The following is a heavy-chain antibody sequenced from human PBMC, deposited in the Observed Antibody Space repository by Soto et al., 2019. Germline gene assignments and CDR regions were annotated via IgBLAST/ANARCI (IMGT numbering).Heavy chain of an antibody. CDR1: GFTFNTYA. Sequence: RLSCAGSGFTFNTYAMSWVRQAPGKGLEWVASLSGSGGFTEHADSVKGRFSISRDNSKNTLFLQMNGLRVDGTAVYYCGKDRYYDRSIIDSWGSRNLVTVSS. CDR2: LSGSGGFT. CDR3: GKDRYYDRSIIDS. V-gene: IGHV3-23*01. D-gene: IGHD3-9*01. J-gene: IGHJ4*02.